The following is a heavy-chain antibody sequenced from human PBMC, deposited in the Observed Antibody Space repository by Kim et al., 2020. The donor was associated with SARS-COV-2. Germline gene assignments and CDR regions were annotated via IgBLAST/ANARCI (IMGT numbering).Heavy chain of an antibody. Sequence: LKSRVTISVDKSKNQFSLKLSSVTAADTAVYYCARVATVTTRQRNNWFDPWGQGTLVTVSS. D-gene: IGHD4-17*01. J-gene: IGHJ5*02. V-gene: IGHV4-4*02. CDR3: ARVATVTTRQRNNWFDP.